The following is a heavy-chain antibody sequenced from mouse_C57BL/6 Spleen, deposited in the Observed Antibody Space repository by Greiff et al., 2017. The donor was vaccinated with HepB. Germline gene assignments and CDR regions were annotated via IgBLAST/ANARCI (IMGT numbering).Heavy chain of an antibody. CDR2: INPNNGGT. CDR3: ARSSRGYFYY. D-gene: IGHD3-3*01. Sequence: EVQLQQSGPELVKPGASVKISCKASGYTFTDYYMNWVKQSHGKSLEWIGDINPNNGGTSYNQKFKGKATLTVDKSSSTAYMELRSLTSEDSAVYYCARSSRGYFYYWGQGTTLTVSS. J-gene: IGHJ2*01. V-gene: IGHV1-26*01. CDR1: GYTFTDYY.